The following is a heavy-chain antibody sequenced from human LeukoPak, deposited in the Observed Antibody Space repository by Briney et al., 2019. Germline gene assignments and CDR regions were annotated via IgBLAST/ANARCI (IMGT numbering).Heavy chain of an antibody. J-gene: IGHJ4*02. CDR1: GFTFSDYH. CDR3: AREGYSYGYKWFDY. D-gene: IGHD5-18*01. CDR2: ISVSGSST. Sequence: GGSLRLSCAASGFTFSDYHMSWIRQAPGKGLEWVSAISVSGSSTYYADSVKGRFTISRDNSKNTLYLQMNSLRAEDTAVYYCAREGYSYGYKWFDYWGQGTLVTVSS. V-gene: IGHV3-23*01.